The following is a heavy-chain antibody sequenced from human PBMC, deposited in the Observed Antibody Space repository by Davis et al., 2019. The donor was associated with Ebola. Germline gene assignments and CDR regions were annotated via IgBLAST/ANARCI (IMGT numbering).Heavy chain of an antibody. D-gene: IGHD6-6*01. CDR1: GGSISSYY. CDR3: ARAPRIAARPNYMDV. CDR2: IYTSGST. Sequence: PSETLSLTCTVAGGSISSYYWSWIRQPAGKGLEWIGRIYTSGSTNYNPSLKSRVTMSVDTSKNQFSLKLSSVTAADTAVYYCARAPRIAARPNYMDVWGKGTTVTVS. J-gene: IGHJ6*03. V-gene: IGHV4-4*07.